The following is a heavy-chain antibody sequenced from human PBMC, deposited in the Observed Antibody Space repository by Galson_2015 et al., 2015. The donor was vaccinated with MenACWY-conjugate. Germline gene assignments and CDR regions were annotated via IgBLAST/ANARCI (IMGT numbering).Heavy chain of an antibody. V-gene: IGHV3-74*01. Sequence: SLRLSCAASGFTFSSYSMYWVRHAPGKGLVWVSRIYNDGSDITYADSVKGRFTISRDNAKNTLFLQMNSLRAEDTAVYYCARGGIGAFDYWAQGTLVTVPS. CDR2: IYNDGSDI. CDR1: GFTFSSYS. D-gene: IGHD3-16*01. CDR3: ARGGIGAFDY. J-gene: IGHJ4*02.